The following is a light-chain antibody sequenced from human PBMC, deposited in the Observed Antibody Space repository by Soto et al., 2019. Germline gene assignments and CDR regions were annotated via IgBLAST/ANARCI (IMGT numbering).Light chain of an antibody. J-gene: IGKJ1*01. CDR2: TTT. CDR3: QQTYSAPPWT. CDR1: QSVRSY. Sequence: DIQMTQSPSSLSASVGDTITITCRASQSVRSYLNWYQQNPGKAPDLLIYTTTSLQSEVPSRFSGSGSETHFTLTITSLQPEDFATYFCQQTYSAPPWTFGPGTKVDIK. V-gene: IGKV1-39*01.